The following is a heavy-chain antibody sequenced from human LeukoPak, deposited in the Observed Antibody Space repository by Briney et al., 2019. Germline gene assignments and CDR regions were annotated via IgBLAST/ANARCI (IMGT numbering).Heavy chain of an antibody. CDR3: ARGRGTGITIFGVAPNWFDP. J-gene: IGHJ5*02. CDR1: GYTFTSYD. Sequence: ASVKVSCKASGYTFTSYDINWVRQATGQGLEWMGWVNPNSGNTGYAQKFQGRVTMTRNTSISTAYMELSSLRSEDTAVYYCARGRGTGITIFGVAPNWFDPWGQGTLVTVSS. D-gene: IGHD3-3*01. V-gene: IGHV1-8*01. CDR2: VNPNSGNT.